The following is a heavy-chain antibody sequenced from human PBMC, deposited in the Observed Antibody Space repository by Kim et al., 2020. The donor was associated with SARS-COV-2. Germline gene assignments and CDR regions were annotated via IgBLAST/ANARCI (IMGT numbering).Heavy chain of an antibody. D-gene: IGHD4-4*01. CDR1: GGSFSGYY. J-gene: IGHJ4*02. CDR2: INHSGST. CDR3: ARGDYSNYVGPTSRATGLYYFDY. Sequence: SETLSLTCAVYGGSFSGYYWSWIRQPPGKGLEWIGEINHSGSTNYNPSLKSRVTISVDTSKNQFSLKLSSVTAADTAVYYCARGDYSNYVGPTSRATGLYYFDYWGQGTLVTVSS. V-gene: IGHV4-34*01.